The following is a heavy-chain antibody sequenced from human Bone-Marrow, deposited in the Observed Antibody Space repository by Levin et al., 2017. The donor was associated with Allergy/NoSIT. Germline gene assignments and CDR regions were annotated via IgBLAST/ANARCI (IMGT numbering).Heavy chain of an antibody. J-gene: IGHJ4*02. CDR2: ISGSGGST. CDR1: GFPFSSYA. CDR3: AKAGHWNYYFDY. V-gene: IGHV3-23*01. Sequence: LSLTCAASGFPFSSYAMSWVRQAPGKGLEWVSTISGSGGSTYYADSVKGRFTISRDNSKNTLYLQMNSLRAEDTAVYYCAKAGHWNYYFDYWGQGTLVTVSS. D-gene: IGHD1-7*01.